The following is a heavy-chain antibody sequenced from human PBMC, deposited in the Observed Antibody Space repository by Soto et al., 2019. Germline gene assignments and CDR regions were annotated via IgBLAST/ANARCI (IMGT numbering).Heavy chain of an antibody. CDR1: SDSMSNYY. CDR3: ATQGKGSGSYYNYFEF. Sequence: PSETLSLTCTVSSDSMSNYYWSWIRQPPGRGLEWIGYIHSSGSTNYSPSLKSRVTMSVETSKNQFSLHLNSVTAADTAVYFCATQGKGSGSYYNYFEFWGRGILVTVSS. CDR2: IHSSGST. J-gene: IGHJ4*02. V-gene: IGHV4-59*01. D-gene: IGHD3-10*01.